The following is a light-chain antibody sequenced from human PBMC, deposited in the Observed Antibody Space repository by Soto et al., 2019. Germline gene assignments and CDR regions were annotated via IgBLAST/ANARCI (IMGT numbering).Light chain of an antibody. J-gene: IGKJ1*01. Sequence: EIVMTQSPATLSVSPGERATLSCRASQSVTTNLAWHQQKPGQAPRLLIYGASTRATDVPARFSGSGSGTEFTLTISNLQSEDFAVYYCQQYNNWPRTFGQGTKVDIK. CDR1: QSVTTN. V-gene: IGKV3-15*01. CDR3: QQYNNWPRT. CDR2: GAS.